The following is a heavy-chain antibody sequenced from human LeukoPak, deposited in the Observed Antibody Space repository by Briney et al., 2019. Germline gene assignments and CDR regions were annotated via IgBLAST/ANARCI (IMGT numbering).Heavy chain of an antibody. CDR2: IYGGDAA. CDR3: VTSTGQQFIPYDY. Sequence: GGSLRLSCAASGINVSSNYMTWIRQAPGKGPEWVSLIYGGDAAYYAESARGRFMISRDNLKNTLFLQMNSLRVEDTAVYYCVTSTGQQFIPYDYWGQGTHVTVSS. CDR1: GINVSSNY. J-gene: IGHJ4*02. V-gene: IGHV3-66*02. D-gene: IGHD6-13*01.